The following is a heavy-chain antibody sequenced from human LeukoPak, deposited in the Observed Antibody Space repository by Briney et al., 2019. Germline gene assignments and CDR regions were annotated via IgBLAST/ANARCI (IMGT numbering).Heavy chain of an antibody. Sequence: SETLSLTCTVSGGSISSYYWSWIRQPPGKGLEWIAEIHHSGSINYNPSLKSRVTIPVDKAKNQFSLNLNSVTAADTAVYYCARGGDRSFDYWGQGTLVTVSS. CDR3: ARGGDRSFDY. J-gene: IGHJ4*02. V-gene: IGHV4-59*12. CDR2: IHHSGSI. CDR1: GGSISSYY. D-gene: IGHD3-10*01.